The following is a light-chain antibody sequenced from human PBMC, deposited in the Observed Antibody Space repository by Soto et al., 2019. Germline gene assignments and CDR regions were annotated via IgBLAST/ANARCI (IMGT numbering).Light chain of an antibody. V-gene: IGLV2-23*01. CDR1: SSDVGDYNL. CDR2: GDT. Sequence: QSVLTQPASVSGSPGQSITISCTRTSSDVGDYNLVSWYQHHPDKAPKLMISGDTKRPSGVSNRFSGSKSGNTASLTISGLQAEDEADYYCCSYAGSNTWVFGGGTQLTVL. CDR3: CSYAGSNTWV. J-gene: IGLJ3*02.